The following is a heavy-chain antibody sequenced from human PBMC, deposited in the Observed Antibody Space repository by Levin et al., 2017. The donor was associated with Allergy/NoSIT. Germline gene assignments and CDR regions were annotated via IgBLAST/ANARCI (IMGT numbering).Heavy chain of an antibody. D-gene: IGHD2-8*02. CDR3: ARDEYCTGGVCYDMDV. CDR2: INPNSGGT. CDR1: GFTLTGYY. V-gene: IGHV1-2*06. J-gene: IGHJ6*03. Sequence: ASVKVSCQASGFTLTGYYMVWVRQAPGQGFEWMGRINPNSGGTNYAQKFQGRVTITRDTSASTAYMELSSLRSEDTAVYYCARDEYCTGGVCYDMDVWGKGTTVTVSS.